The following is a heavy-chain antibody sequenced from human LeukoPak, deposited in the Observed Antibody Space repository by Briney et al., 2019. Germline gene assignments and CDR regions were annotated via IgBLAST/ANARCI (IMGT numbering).Heavy chain of an antibody. CDR3: ARHGRDYYDSRGLNWFDP. V-gene: IGHV4-59*08. J-gene: IGHJ5*02. Sequence: PSETLSLTCTVSGGSISSYYWSWIRQPPGKGLEWIGYIYYSGSTNYNPSLKGRVTISVDTSKNQFSLKLSSVTAADTAVYYCARHGRDYYDSRGLNWFDPWGQGTLVTVSS. CDR2: IYYSGST. CDR1: GGSISSYY. D-gene: IGHD3-22*01.